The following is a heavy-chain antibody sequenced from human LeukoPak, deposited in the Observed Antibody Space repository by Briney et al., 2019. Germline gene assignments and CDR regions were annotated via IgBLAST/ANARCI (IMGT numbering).Heavy chain of an antibody. J-gene: IGHJ6*03. D-gene: IGHD2-21*01. Sequence: GGSLRLSCAASGFTFSTYNMNWVRQAPGKGLEWVSSISSSSSYIYYADSVKGRFTISRDNAKNSLYLQMNSLRAEDTAVYYCARNCYKCYYYYYMDVWGKGTTVTISS. CDR1: GFTFSTYN. CDR2: ISSSSSYI. V-gene: IGHV3-21*04. CDR3: ARNCYKCYYYYYMDV.